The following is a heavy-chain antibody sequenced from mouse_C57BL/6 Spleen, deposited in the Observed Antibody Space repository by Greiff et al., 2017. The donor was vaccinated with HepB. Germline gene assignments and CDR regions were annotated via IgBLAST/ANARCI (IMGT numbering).Heavy chain of an antibody. CDR2: IYPGDGDT. CDR3: ARSGRDYFDY. J-gene: IGHJ2*01. CDR1: GYAFSSSW. V-gene: IGHV1-82*01. Sequence: QVQLQQSGPELVKPGASVKISCKAFGYAFSSSWMNWVKQRPGKGLEWIGRIYPGDGDTNYNGKFKGKATLTADKSSSTAYMQLSSLTSEDSAVYFCARSGRDYFDYWGQGTTLTVSS. D-gene: IGHD1-1*01.